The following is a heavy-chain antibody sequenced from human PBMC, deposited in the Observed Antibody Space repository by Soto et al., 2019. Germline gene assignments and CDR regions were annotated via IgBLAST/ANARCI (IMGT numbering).Heavy chain of an antibody. V-gene: IGHV3-23*01. D-gene: IGHD6-19*01. Sequence: PGGSLRLSCAASGFTFSSYAMSWVRQAPGKGLEWVSAISGSGGSTYYADSVKGRFTISRDNSKNTLYLQMNSLRAEDTAVYYCAPGLAGIAVAGTSKGEWGSWGQGTLVTVSS. J-gene: IGHJ5*02. CDR1: GFTFSSYA. CDR2: ISGSGGST. CDR3: APGLAGIAVAGTSKGEWGS.